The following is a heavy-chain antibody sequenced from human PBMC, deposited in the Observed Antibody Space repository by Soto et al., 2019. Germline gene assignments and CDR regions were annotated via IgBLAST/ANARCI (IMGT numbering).Heavy chain of an antibody. Sequence: LRLSCAASGFIFDDFTMHWVRLVPGKGLQWVSYINWDGRIAMYADSVKGRFTISRDNTNNHLYLQMNSLRSDDTALYYCAKDEGAAVESPGDWGHGTLVTVAS. CDR3: AKDEGAAVESPGD. CDR1: GFIFDDFT. J-gene: IGHJ4*01. V-gene: IGHV3-43*01. D-gene: IGHD6-13*01. CDR2: INWDGRIA.